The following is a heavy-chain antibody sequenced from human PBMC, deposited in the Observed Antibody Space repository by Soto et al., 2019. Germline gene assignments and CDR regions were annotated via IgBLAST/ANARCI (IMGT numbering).Heavy chain of an antibody. Sequence: QVQLQEAGPGLVKPSETLSLTCTVSGGSISSYYWSWIRQPPGKGLEWIGYIYYSGSTNYNPSLKSRVTISVDTSKNQFSPKLSSVTAADTAVYYCARDASSSSYPNWFDPWGQGTLVTVSS. CDR1: GGSISSYY. D-gene: IGHD6-6*01. J-gene: IGHJ5*02. CDR3: ARDASSSSYPNWFDP. V-gene: IGHV4-59*01. CDR2: IYYSGST.